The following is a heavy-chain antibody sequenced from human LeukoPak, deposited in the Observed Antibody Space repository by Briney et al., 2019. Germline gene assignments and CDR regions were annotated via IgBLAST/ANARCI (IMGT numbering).Heavy chain of an antibody. D-gene: IGHD3-22*01. V-gene: IGHV5-51*01. CDR2: IYPGDSDT. CDR3: ARCDSSGYYRYYYYMDV. Sequence: GESLKISCEGFGYSFSNYWIGWVRQMPGKGLEWMGIIYPGDSDTKYSPSFQGQVTISADKSISTAYLLWTSLKASDTAMYYCARCDSSGYYRYYYYMDVWGKGTTVTVSS. J-gene: IGHJ6*03. CDR1: GYSFSNYW.